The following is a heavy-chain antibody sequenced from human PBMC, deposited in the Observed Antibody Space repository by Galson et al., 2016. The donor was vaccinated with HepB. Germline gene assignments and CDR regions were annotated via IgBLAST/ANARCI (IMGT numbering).Heavy chain of an antibody. D-gene: IGHD1-14*01. J-gene: IGHJ4*02. CDR3: ARGRNSAFDS. V-gene: IGHV6-1*01. Sequence: AISGDSVSRNGVAWNRIRQSPSRGLEWLGRTYYSSRWNNDYSASVKSRITINLDTPNNLFSLQLSSVTPEDTAVYYCARGRNSAFDSWGQGTLVTVSS. CDR1: GDSVSRNGVA. CDR2: TYYSSRWNN.